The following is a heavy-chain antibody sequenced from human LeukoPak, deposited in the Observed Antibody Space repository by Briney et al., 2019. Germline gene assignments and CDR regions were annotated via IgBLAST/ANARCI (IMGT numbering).Heavy chain of an antibody. V-gene: IGHV1-69*06. CDR2: LIPMFATA. CDR1: GGSFSNYA. CDR3: ARGHYDFWSGEGDYFDY. J-gene: IGHJ4*02. D-gene: IGHD3-3*01. Sequence: SVKVSCKASGGSFSNYAISWVRRAPGQGLQWMGGLIPMFATANYAQNFQGRVTITADNSTSTAYMELSSLRSEDMAVYYCARGHYDFWSGEGDYFDYWGQGTLVTVSS.